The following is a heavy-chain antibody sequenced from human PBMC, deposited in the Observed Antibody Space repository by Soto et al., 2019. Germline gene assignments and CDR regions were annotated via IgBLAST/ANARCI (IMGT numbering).Heavy chain of an antibody. V-gene: IGHV5-51*01. CDR3: ASAAGPRDYEKKKLSPTYGMDV. Sequence: GESLKISCKGSGYSFTSYWIGWVRQMPGKGLEWMGIIYPGDSDTRYSPSFQGQVTISADKSISTAYLQWSSLKASDTAMYYCASAAGPRDYEKKKLSPTYGMDVWGQGTTVTVSS. CDR1: GYSFTSYW. CDR2: IYPGDSDT. D-gene: IGHD3-16*01. J-gene: IGHJ6*02.